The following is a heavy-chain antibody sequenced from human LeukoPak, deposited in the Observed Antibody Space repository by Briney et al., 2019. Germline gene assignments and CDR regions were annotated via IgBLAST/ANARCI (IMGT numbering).Heavy chain of an antibody. V-gene: IGHV4-4*07. Sequence: PSETLSLTCTISGASISTYYWSWIRQPAGKGLEWIGRIYASGNTYKNPSLESRVTMSVDTSNNQFTVNLASGTGADTAMYYCVKDGPLGSDFWGQGTQVTVSS. CDR2: IYASGNT. J-gene: IGHJ4*02. D-gene: IGHD2-15*01. CDR1: GASISTYY. CDR3: VKDGPLGSDF.